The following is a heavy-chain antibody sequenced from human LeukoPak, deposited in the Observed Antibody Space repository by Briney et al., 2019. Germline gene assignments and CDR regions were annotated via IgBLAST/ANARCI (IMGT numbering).Heavy chain of an antibody. CDR3: ARHLGGSHSPFDY. D-gene: IGHD1-26*01. J-gene: IGHJ4*02. CDR1: GFTFSSYS. V-gene: IGHV4-59*08. Sequence: GSLRLSCAASGFTFSSYSMSWIRQPPGQGLEWIGFTHYSGNTNDNPSLKSRLTISLDTSGDQVSLKLSSVTAADTAVYYCARHLGGSHSPFDYWGQGTLVTVSS. CDR2: THYSGNT.